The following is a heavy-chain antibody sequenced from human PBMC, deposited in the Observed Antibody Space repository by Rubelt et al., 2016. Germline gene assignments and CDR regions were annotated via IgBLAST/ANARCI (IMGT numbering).Heavy chain of an antibody. J-gene: IGHJ6*02. CDR2: IRYDGSNK. D-gene: IGHD5-24*01. V-gene: IGHV3-30*02. CDR3: ARTHGLVNYYYGMDV. CDR1: GFTFSSYG. Sequence: QVQLVESGGGVVQPGGSLRLSCAASGFTFSSYGMHWVRQAPGKGLEWVTFIRYDGSNKYYADSVKGRFTISRDNSKNTLYLQMNSLRSEDTAVYYGARTHGLVNYYYGMDVWGQGTTVTVSS.